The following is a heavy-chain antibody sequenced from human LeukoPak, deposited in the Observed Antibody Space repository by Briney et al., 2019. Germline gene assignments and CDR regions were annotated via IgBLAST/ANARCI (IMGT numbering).Heavy chain of an antibody. CDR2: IYHSGST. CDR3: ARGLNGVNWFDP. D-gene: IGHD2-21*01. Sequence: PSETLSLTCAVSGGSINSGGYSWSWIRQPPGKGLEWIGYIYHSGSTYYNPSLKSRVTISVDRSKNQFSLKLSSVTAADTAVYYCARGLNGVNWFDPWGQGTLVTVSS. CDR1: GGSINSGGYS. V-gene: IGHV4-30-2*01. J-gene: IGHJ5*02.